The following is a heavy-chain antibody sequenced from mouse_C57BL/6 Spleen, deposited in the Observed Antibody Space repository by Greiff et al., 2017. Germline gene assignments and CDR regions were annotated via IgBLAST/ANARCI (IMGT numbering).Heavy chain of an antibody. J-gene: IGHJ3*01. Sequence: VKLQESGAELVRPGASVTLSCKASGYTFTDYEMHWVKQTPVHGLEWIGAIDPETGGTAYNQKFKGKAILTADKSSSTAYMELRSLTSEDSAVYYCTSRGLDYYGSSPAWFAYWGQGTLVTVSA. CDR1: GYTFTDYE. V-gene: IGHV1-15*01. CDR3: TSRGLDYYGSSPAWFAY. CDR2: IDPETGGT. D-gene: IGHD1-1*01.